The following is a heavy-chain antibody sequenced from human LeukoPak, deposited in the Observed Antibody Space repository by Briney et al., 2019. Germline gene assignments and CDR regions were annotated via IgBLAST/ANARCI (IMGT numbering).Heavy chain of an antibody. CDR1: GFTFSSYA. V-gene: IGHV3-74*01. Sequence: SGGSLRFSCAASGFTFSSYAMSWVRQAPGKGLVWVSRVSGDGSRKTYADFVRGRFTISRDNAKNSLYLQMNNLRGEDTAVYYCATSDYYDSGRGGVSPSDYWGQGTLVTVSS. D-gene: IGHD3-10*01. CDR3: ATSDYYDSGRGGVSPSDY. J-gene: IGHJ4*02. CDR2: VSGDGSRK.